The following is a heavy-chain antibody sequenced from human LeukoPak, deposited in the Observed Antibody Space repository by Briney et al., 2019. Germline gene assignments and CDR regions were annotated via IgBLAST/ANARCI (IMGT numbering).Heavy chain of an antibody. CDR3: AREQAALGRYFDWLPFDY. V-gene: IGHV4-34*01. J-gene: IGHJ4*02. D-gene: IGHD3-9*01. CDR2: INHSGST. Sequence: PSETLSLTCAVYGGSFRGYYWSWMREPPGKGLEWIGEINHSGSTNYNPSLKSRVTISVDTSKNQFSLKLSSVTAADTAVYYCAREQAALGRYFDWLPFDYWGQGTLVTVSS. CDR1: GGSFRGYY.